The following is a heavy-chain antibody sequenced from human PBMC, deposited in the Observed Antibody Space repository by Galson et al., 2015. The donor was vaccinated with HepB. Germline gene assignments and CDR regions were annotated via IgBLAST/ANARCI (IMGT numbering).Heavy chain of an antibody. J-gene: IGHJ6*02. CDR3: ARARGVRGVPILYYYYGMDV. D-gene: IGHD3-10*01. CDR1: GGTFSSYA. Sequence: SVKVSCKASGGTFSSYAISWVRQAPGQGLEWMGGIIPIFGTANYAQKFQGRVTITADKSTSTAYMELSSLRSEDTAVYYCARARGVRGVPILYYYYGMDVWGQGTTVTVSS. CDR2: IIPIFGTA. V-gene: IGHV1-69*06.